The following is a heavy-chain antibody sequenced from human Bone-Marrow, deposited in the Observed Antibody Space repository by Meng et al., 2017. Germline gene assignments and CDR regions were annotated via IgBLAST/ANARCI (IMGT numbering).Heavy chain of an antibody. J-gene: IGHJ4*02. CDR2: IKRNSDGGTI. CDR1: GLSFNDAW. Sequence: VQLVGSGGGLVKPGGSLRLAFVAYGLSFNDAWMSWVRQAPGKGLEWVGRIKRNSDGGTIDYAAPVKGKFTISRDDSKNTLYLQMDSLITEDTAVYFCATGAAAADHWGQGTLVTVSS. D-gene: IGHD6-13*01. V-gene: IGHV3-15*01. CDR3: ATGAAAADH.